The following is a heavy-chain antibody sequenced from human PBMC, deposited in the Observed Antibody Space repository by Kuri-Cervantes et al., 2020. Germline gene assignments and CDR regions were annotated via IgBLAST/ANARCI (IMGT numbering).Heavy chain of an antibody. D-gene: IGHD3-10*01. CDR1: GFTFSTYD. V-gene: IGHV3-48*03. J-gene: IGHJ4*02. CDR2: VTSRGTTV. Sequence: GESLKISCVASGFTFSTYDMNWVRQAPGMGLEWVSVVTSRGTTVSYADSVKGRFTISRDNAKNSLYLQMNSLRAEDTAVYYCATGSGRWLDWGQGTLVTVSS. CDR3: ATGSGRWLD.